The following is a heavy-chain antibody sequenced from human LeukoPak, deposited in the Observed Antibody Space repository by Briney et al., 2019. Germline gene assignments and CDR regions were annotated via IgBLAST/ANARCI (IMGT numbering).Heavy chain of an antibody. J-gene: IGHJ3*02. Sequence: GGSLRLSCAASGFTFSTYNMNWVRQAPGKGLEWVSPISMRTNNIYYADSVKGRFTISRDNAKNSLYLQMDSLRADDTAMYYCARGGIAVQRRDVFDIWGQGTMVTVSS. CDR3: ARGGIAVQRRDVFDI. V-gene: IGHV3-21*01. CDR2: ISMRTNNI. D-gene: IGHD6-19*01. CDR1: GFTFSTYN.